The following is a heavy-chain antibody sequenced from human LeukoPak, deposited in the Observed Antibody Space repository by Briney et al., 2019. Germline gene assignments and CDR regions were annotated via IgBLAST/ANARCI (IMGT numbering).Heavy chain of an antibody. CDR3: ARGQIALI. Sequence: GGSLRLSCAASGFTFSSYSMNWVRQAPGKGLEWVANIKQDGSEKYYVDSVKGRFTISRDNAKNSLYLQMNSLRAEDTAVYYCARGQIALIWGQGRMVTVSS. CDR1: GFTFSSYS. V-gene: IGHV3-7*01. D-gene: IGHD2-21*01. CDR2: IKQDGSEK. J-gene: IGHJ3*02.